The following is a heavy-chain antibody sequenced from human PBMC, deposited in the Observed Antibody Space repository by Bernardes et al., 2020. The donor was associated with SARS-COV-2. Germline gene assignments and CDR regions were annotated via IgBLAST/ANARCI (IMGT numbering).Heavy chain of an antibody. D-gene: IGHD3-9*01. J-gene: IGHJ3*01. CDR2: ISAYNGNT. CDR1: GYTFTSYG. Sequence: ASVKVSCKASGYTFTSYGISWVQQAPGQGLEWMGWISAYNGNTNYAQKLQGRVTMTTDTSTSTAYMELRSLRSDDTAVYYCARDVGGTDWRFGFDVWGPGTMVHVSS. CDR3: ARDVGGTDWRFGFDV. V-gene: IGHV1-18*04.